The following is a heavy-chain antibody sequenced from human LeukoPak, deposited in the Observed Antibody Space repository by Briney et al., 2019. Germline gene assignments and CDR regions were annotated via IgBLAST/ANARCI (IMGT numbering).Heavy chain of an antibody. CDR3: AREGTTVGHDFDY. Sequence: TGGSLRLSCAASGFTFSNYEMNWVRQAPGKGLEWISYISVSGTTTYYADSLKGRFTISRDNAKNSLYLQMDSLRAEDTAVYYCAREGTTVGHDFDYWGQGTLVTVSS. CDR2: ISVSGTTT. J-gene: IGHJ4*02. CDR1: GFTFSNYE. D-gene: IGHD4-11*01. V-gene: IGHV3-48*03.